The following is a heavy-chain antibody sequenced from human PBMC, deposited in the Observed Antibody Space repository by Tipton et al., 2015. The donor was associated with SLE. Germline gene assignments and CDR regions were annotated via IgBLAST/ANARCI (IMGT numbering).Heavy chain of an antibody. V-gene: IGHV3-74*01. J-gene: IGHJ3*02. CDR1: GFTFSSYW. D-gene: IGHD1-1*01. CDR3: AREQNWDERI. Sequence: SLRLSCTASGFTFSSYWKHWVRQAPGKGLVWVSRINTDGSGTSYADSVRGRFTISRDNAKSTLYLQMNSLRVDDTAVYYCAREQNWDERIWGQGTTVTVSS. CDR2: INTDGSGT.